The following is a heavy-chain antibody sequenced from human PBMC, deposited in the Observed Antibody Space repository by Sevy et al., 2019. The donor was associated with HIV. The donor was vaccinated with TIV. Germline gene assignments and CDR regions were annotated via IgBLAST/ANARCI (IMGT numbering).Heavy chain of an antibody. Sequence: GGSLRLSCAASGFTFSSYWMSWVRQAPEKGLEWVANIKQDGSEKYYVDSVKGRFTISRDNAKNSLYLQMNSLRAEDTAVYYCARDLYDSSGYYYDYYYMDVWGKGTTVTVSS. V-gene: IGHV3-7*01. CDR1: GFTFSSYW. D-gene: IGHD3-22*01. J-gene: IGHJ6*03. CDR3: ARDLYDSSGYYYDYYYMDV. CDR2: IKQDGSEK.